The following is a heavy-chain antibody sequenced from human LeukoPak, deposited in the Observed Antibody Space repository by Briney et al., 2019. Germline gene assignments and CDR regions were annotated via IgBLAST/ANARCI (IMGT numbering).Heavy chain of an antibody. D-gene: IGHD4-17*01. CDR2: INPNSGGT. CDR1: GYTFTGYY. J-gene: IGHJ5*02. CDR3: ARGSVTTLPDLDP. Sequence: ASVKVSXKASGYTFTGYYMHWVRQAPGQGLEWMGWINPNSGGTNYAQKFQGRVTMTRDTSISTAYMELSRLRSDDTAVYYCARGSVTTLPDLDPWGQRTLVTVSS. V-gene: IGHV1-2*02.